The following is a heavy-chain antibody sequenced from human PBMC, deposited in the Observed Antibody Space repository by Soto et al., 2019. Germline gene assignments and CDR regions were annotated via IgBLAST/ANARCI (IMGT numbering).Heavy chain of an antibody. J-gene: IGHJ6*02. CDR2: INHSGST. CDR1: GGSFSGYY. Sequence: SETLSLTCAVYGGSFSGYYWIWMRQPPGKGLEWIGEINHSGSTNYNPSLKSRVTISVDTSKHEFSLKLSSVTAADTAVYYCARGGYYYGMDVWGQGTTVTVSS. V-gene: IGHV4-34*01. CDR3: ARGGYYYGMDV.